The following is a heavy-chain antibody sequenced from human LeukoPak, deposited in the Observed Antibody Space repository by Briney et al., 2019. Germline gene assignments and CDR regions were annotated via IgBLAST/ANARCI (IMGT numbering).Heavy chain of an antibody. CDR3: ARGSSSSGLDN. CDR1: GFIFRNHW. V-gene: IGHV3-7*01. J-gene: IGHJ4*02. Sequence: GGSLRLSCAASGFIFRNHWMSWVRQVPGRWLEWVAHIKQDGSEKYYVDSVKGRFTISRDNAKNSLYLQMNNLGAEDTAVYHCARGSSSSGLDNWGQGTLVTVSS. CDR2: IKQDGSEK. D-gene: IGHD6-13*01.